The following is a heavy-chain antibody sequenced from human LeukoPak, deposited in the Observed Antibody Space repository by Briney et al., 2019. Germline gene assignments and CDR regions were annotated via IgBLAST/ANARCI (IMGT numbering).Heavy chain of an antibody. D-gene: IGHD2-15*01. J-gene: IGHJ6*03. Sequence: PGGSLRLSCAASGFTFSGYYMSWIRQAPGKGLEWVSYISSSGSTIYYADSVKGPFTISRDNAKNSLYLQMNSLRAEDTAVYYCARELAVALLGYYYMDVWGKGTTVTVSS. CDR1: GFTFSGYY. V-gene: IGHV3-11*04. CDR2: ISSSGSTI. CDR3: ARELAVALLGYYYMDV.